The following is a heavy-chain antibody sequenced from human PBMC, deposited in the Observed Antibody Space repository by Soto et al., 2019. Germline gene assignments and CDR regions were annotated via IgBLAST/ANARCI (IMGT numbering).Heavy chain of an antibody. V-gene: IGHV1-18*01. Sequence: QVQLVQSGAEVKKPGDSVKVSCSASGYTFTHFYITWVRQAPGQGLEWMGAISPHNFNTNFAQKFQGRVTMTTETSTSTAYMELRSLRSDDTAVYYCARDEGGYDILAGYYKAHHFDYWGQGDLVTVSS. CDR1: GYTFTHFY. D-gene: IGHD3-9*01. J-gene: IGHJ4*02. CDR3: ARDEGGYDILAGYYKAHHFDY. CDR2: ISPHNFNT.